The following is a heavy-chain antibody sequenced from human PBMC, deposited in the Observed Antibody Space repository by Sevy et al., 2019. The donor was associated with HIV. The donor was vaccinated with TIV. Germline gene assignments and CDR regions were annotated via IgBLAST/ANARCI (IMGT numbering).Heavy chain of an antibody. D-gene: IGHD3-16*01. CDR1: GFTFRANW. CDR2: IKADGSDK. Sequence: GGSLRLSCTASGFTFRANWMNWVRQAPGKGLEWVANIKADGSDKHYVDSVEGRFTISRDNAKNLLFLQMNSLRVEDTAVYYCAHETFGRSESWGQGTLVTVSS. CDR3: AHETFGRSES. V-gene: IGHV3-7*01. J-gene: IGHJ4*02.